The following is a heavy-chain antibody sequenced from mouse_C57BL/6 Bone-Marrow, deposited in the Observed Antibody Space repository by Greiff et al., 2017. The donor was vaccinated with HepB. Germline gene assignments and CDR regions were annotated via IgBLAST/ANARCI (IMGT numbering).Heavy chain of an antibody. V-gene: IGHV2-5*01. Sequence: QVQLQQSGPGLVQPSQRLSITCTVSGFSLTSYGVHWVRQSPGKGLEWLGVIWRGGSTDYNAAFMSRLSITKDNSKSQVFFKMNSLQADDTAIYYCAKLDYYGSRNAMDYWGQGTSVTVSS. CDR3: AKLDYYGSRNAMDY. CDR1: GFSLTSYG. J-gene: IGHJ4*01. CDR2: IWRGGST. D-gene: IGHD1-1*01.